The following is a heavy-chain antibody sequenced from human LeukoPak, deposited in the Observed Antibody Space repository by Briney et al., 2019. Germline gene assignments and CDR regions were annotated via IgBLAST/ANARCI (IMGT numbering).Heavy chain of an antibody. CDR1: GFILSSSY. D-gene: IGHD6-25*01. CDR2: IYTGETT. V-gene: IGHV3-53*01. CDR3: ARGGYYYFDY. J-gene: IGHJ4*02. Sequence: GGSLRLSCAASGFILSSSYMTWVRQAPGKGLEWVSIIYTGETTYYADSVKGRFTISKDNSKNTIYLQMNSLRAEDTAVYYCARGGYYYFDYWGQGTLVTVSS.